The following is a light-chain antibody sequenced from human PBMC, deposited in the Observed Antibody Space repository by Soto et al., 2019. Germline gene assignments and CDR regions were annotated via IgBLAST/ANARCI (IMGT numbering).Light chain of an antibody. V-gene: IGLV2-8*01. J-gene: IGLJ2*01. Sequence: QSALTQPPSASGSPGQSVTISCTGTSSDVGGYNYVSWYQQHPGKAPKLIIYEVTKRPSGVPYRFSGSRSGNTASLTVSGLLVEDEGDYYCISYAGSNNLVFGGGTKLTVL. CDR1: SSDVGGYNY. CDR2: EVT. CDR3: ISYAGSNNLV.